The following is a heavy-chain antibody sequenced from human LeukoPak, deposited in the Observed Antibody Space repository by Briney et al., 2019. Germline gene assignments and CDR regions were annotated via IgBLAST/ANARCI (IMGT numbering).Heavy chain of an antibody. Sequence: SGTLSLTCTVSGDSINSLDSWSWVRQPPGKGLEWIGEMYLSGTTHSNPSVKSRVTISIDKSKNQFFLNLSSVTAADTAVYYCAGLVGRYSSGLYYYYFDYWGQGTLVTVSS. CDR1: GDSINSLDS. J-gene: IGHJ4*02. CDR2: MYLSGTT. CDR3: AGLVGRYSSGLYYYYFDY. D-gene: IGHD3-22*01. V-gene: IGHV4-4*02.